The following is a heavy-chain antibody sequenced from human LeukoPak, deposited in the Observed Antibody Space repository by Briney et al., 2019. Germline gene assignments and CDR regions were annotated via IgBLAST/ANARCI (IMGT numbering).Heavy chain of an antibody. Sequence: GGSLRLSCAASGFTVSSNYMSWVRQAPGKGLEWVSVIYSGGSTYYADSVKGRFTISRDNSKNTLYLQMSSLRAEDTAVYYCARVVVAAEYNWFDPWGQGTLVTVSS. CDR2: IYSGGST. V-gene: IGHV3-53*01. D-gene: IGHD2-15*01. J-gene: IGHJ5*02. CDR1: GFTVSSNY. CDR3: ARVVVAAEYNWFDP.